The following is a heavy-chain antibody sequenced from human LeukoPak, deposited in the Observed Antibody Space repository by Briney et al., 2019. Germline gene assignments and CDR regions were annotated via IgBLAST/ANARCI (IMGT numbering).Heavy chain of an antibody. J-gene: IGHJ4*02. CDR3: ARKTGAAAATGGYYFDY. Sequence: GGSLRLSCSASGFTFSRHGMHWVRQAPGQGLEYVSAISNNGGSTYYADSVKGRFTVSRDNSKNTLYLQMNSLRAEDTAVYYCARKTGAAAATGGYYFDYWGQGTLVTVSS. D-gene: IGHD6-13*01. CDR2: ISNNGGST. V-gene: IGHV3-64*04. CDR1: GFTFSRHG.